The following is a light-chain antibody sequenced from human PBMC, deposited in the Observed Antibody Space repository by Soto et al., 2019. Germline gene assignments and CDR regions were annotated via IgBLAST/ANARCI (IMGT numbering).Light chain of an antibody. CDR3: QQYDNWPHT. V-gene: IGKV3-15*01. CDR1: QNLSRN. CDR2: GAS. Sequence: EMVMTQSPATLSVSPGERATLSCRASQNLSRNLAWYQQQPGQAPRLLIYGASTRATGIPARFSGSGSGTAFTITISSLQSEDFAVYSCQQYDNWPHTFGQGTKLEIK. J-gene: IGKJ2*01.